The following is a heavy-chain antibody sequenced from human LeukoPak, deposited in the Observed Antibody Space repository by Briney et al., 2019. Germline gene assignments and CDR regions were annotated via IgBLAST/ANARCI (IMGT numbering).Heavy chain of an antibody. CDR2: IYYSGST. D-gene: IGHD4-23*01. CDR3: ARAGYGGNQIDY. V-gene: IGHV4-59*01. J-gene: IGHJ4*02. CDR1: GGSISSYY. Sequence: SETLSLTCTVSGGSISSYYWSWIRQPPGKGLEWIGYIYYSGSTNYNPSLKSRVTISVDTSKNQFSPKLSSVTAADTAVYYCARAGYGGNQIDYWGQGTLVTVSS.